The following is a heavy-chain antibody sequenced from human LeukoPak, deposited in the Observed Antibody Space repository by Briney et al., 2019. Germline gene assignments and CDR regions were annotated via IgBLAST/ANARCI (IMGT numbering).Heavy chain of an antibody. CDR2: IYYSGST. CDR1: GGSISGSSYY. D-gene: IGHD3-16*01. J-gene: IGHJ4*02. Sequence: SETLSLTCTVSGGSISGSSYYWGWIRQPPGKGLEWIGNIYYSGSTYYNPSLKSRVTISVDTSKNQFSLKLSSVTAADTAVYYCARDLGFGYFDYWGQGTLVTVSS. CDR3: ARDLGFGYFDY. V-gene: IGHV4-39*07.